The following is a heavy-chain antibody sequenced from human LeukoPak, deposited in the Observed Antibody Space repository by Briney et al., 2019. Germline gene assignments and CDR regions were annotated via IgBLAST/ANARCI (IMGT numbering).Heavy chain of an antibody. CDR1: GFAFSNYA. V-gene: IGHV3-23*01. CDR2: ISGDGGST. CDR3: AKATVTRYYFDY. Sequence: GGSLRLSCAASGFAFSNYAMNWVRQAPGKGLEWVAAISGDGGSTYYADSVKGRFTISRGNSRNTLYLQVNSLRAEDTAVYYCAKATVTRYYFDYWGQGTLVTVSS. J-gene: IGHJ4*02. D-gene: IGHD4-17*01.